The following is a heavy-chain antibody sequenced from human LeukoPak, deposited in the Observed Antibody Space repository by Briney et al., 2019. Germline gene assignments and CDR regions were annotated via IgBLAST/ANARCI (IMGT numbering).Heavy chain of an antibody. D-gene: IGHD5-24*01. Sequence: GGSLRLSCAASGFTFSDYYMSWVRQAPGKGLEWVSYMSISGTITIIYYADSVKGRFTISRDDAENSVYLQMNSLRAEDTAVHYCSRYAIRENGYFDLWGRGTLVTVSS. V-gene: IGHV3-11*01. CDR3: SRYAIRENGYFDL. CDR1: GFTFSDYY. J-gene: IGHJ2*01. CDR2: MSISGTITII.